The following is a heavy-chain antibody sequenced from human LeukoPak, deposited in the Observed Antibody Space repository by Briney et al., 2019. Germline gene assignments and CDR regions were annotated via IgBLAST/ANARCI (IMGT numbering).Heavy chain of an antibody. V-gene: IGHV1-2*02. CDR3: ARVSKVVPAGEYWFDP. CDR2: INPNSGGT. J-gene: IGHJ5*02. D-gene: IGHD2-2*01. CDR1: GYTFTGYY. Sequence: GASVKVSCKASGYTFTGYYMHWVRQAPGQGLEWMGWINPNSGGTNYAQKFQGRVTMTRDTSISTAYMELSRLRSDDTAVYYCARVSKVVPAGEYWFDPWGQGTLVTVSS.